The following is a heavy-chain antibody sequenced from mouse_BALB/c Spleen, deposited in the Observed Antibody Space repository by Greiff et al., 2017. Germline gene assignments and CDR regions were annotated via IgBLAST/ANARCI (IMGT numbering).Heavy chain of an antibody. CDR3: ARWSTMSTGEEVMDY. D-gene: IGHD2-4*01. V-gene: IGHV7-3*02. CDR1: GFTFTDYY. CDR2: IRNKANGYTT. J-gene: IGHJ4*01. Sequence: EVKVEESGGGLVQPGGSLRLSCATSGFTFTDYYMSWVRQPPGKALEWLGFIRNKANGYTTEYSASVKGRFTISRDNSKSIHYLQMNTLRAEDSATYYCARWSTMSTGEEVMDYWGQGTSVTVSS.